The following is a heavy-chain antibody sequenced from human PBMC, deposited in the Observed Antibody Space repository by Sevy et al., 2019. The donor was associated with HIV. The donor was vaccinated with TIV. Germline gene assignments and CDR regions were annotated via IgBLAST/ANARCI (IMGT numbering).Heavy chain of an antibody. V-gene: IGHV3-33*01. CDR2: IWYDGSNK. CDR1: GFTFSSYG. J-gene: IGHJ4*02. Sequence: GGSLRLSCAASGFTFSSYGMHWVRHVPGKGLEWVAVIWYDGSNKYYVDSVKGRFTISRDNSKNTLHLQMNSLRAEDTAVYYCARGASYGDNLFDYWGLGTLVTVSS. CDR3: ARGASYGDNLFDY. D-gene: IGHD4-17*01.